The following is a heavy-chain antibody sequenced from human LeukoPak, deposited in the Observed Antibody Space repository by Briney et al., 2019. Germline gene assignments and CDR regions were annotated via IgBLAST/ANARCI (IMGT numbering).Heavy chain of an antibody. CDR3: AELGITMIGGV. CDR2: ITSDGIST. D-gene: IGHD3-10*02. V-gene: IGHV3-74*03. J-gene: IGHJ6*04. Sequence: GSLRLSCAASGFTFSGTWMHWVRQPPGKGLVWVARITSDGISTTYAESVKGRFTISRDNAKNSLYLQMNSLRAEDTAVYYCAELGITMIGGVWGKGTTVTISS. CDR1: GFTFSGTW.